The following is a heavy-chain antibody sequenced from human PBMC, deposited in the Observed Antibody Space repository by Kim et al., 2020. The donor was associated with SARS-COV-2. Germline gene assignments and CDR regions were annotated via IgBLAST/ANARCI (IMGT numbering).Heavy chain of an antibody. CDR2: ISYDGSNK. CDR1: GFTFSSYG. Sequence: RGSLRLSCAASGFTFSSYGMHWVRQAPGKGLEWVAVISYDGSNKYYADSVKGRFTISRDNSKNTLYLQMNSLRAEDTAVYYCAKGSITIFGVVITDNWFDPWGQGTLVTVSS. V-gene: IGHV3-30*18. CDR3: AKGSITIFGVVITDNWFDP. J-gene: IGHJ5*02. D-gene: IGHD3-3*01.